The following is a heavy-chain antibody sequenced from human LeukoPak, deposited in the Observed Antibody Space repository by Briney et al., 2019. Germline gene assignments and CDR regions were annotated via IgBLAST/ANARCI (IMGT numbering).Heavy chain of an antibody. CDR2: INHGGST. Sequence: SETLSLTCAVYGGSFSGYYWNWIRQPPGKGLEWIGEINHGGSTNYDPSLKNRVTISVDTSKNQFSLKLSSVTAADTAVYYCASSTWDLFDYWGQGTLVTVSS. CDR1: GGSFSGYY. V-gene: IGHV4-34*01. CDR3: ASSTWDLFDY. D-gene: IGHD6-13*01. J-gene: IGHJ4*02.